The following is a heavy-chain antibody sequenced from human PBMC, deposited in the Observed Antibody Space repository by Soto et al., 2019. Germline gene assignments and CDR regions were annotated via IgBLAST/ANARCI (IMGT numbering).Heavy chain of an antibody. D-gene: IGHD2-21*02. CDR2: VSGSGRST. Sequence: GGSLRLSCAASGFTFSNYAMSWVRQAPGKGLEWVSTVSGSGRSTYYVDSVEGRFTISRDNSKNTLTLHMSSLRAEDTAVYYCAKSHTGVTAGPTFDDWGQGTLVTVSS. CDR3: AKSHTGVTAGPTFDD. J-gene: IGHJ4*02. V-gene: IGHV3-23*01. CDR1: GFTFSNYA.